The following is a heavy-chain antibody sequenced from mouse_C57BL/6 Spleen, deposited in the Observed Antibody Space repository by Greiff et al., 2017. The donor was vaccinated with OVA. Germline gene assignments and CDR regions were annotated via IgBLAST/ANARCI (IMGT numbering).Heavy chain of an antibody. CDR3: ARSSSGYVDY. Sequence: QVQLKQPGAELVKPGASVKLSCKASGYTFTSYWMQWVKQRPGQGLEWIGEIDPSDSYTNYNQQFKGKATLTVDTSSSTAYMQLSSLTSEDAAVYYCARSSSGYVDYWGQGTSVTVSS. CDR1: GYTFTSYW. CDR2: IDPSDSYT. J-gene: IGHJ4*01. D-gene: IGHD3-2*02. V-gene: IGHV1-50*01.